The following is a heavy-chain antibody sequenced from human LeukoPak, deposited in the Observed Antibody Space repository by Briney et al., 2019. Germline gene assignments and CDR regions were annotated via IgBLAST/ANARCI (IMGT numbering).Heavy chain of an antibody. V-gene: IGHV1-24*01. CDR3: ATAVRGPYYYGMDV. D-gene: IGHD3-10*01. CDR2: FDPEDGET. J-gene: IGHJ6*02. CDR1: GYTLTELS. Sequence: ASVKVSCKVSGYTLTELSMHWVRQAPGKGLEWMGGFDPEDGETIYAQKFQGRVTMTEDTSTDTAYMELSSLRSEDTAVYYCATAVRGPYYYGMDVWGQGTTVTVSS.